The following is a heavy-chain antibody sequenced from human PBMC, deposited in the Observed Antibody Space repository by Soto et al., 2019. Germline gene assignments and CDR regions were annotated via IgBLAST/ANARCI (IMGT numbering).Heavy chain of an antibody. CDR2: IYYSGTT. Sequence: SETLSPTCAVSGYSISSSNWWGWIRQPPGKGLEWIGYIYYSGTTYYNPSLKSRVTMSVDTSKNQFSLKLTSVTAVDTAVYYCARREIQGPIDYWGQGTLVTVSS. CDR3: ARREIQGPIDY. CDR1: GYSISSSNW. D-gene: IGHD1-26*01. J-gene: IGHJ4*02. V-gene: IGHV4-28*01.